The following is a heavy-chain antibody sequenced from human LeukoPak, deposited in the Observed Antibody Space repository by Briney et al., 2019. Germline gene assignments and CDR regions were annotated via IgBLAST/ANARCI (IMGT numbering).Heavy chain of an antibody. V-gene: IGHV3-23*01. J-gene: IGHJ3*02. Sequence: GGSLRLSCAASGFTFSSYAMSWVRQAPGKGLEWVSAISGSGGSTYYADSVKGRFTISRDNSKNTLYLQMNSLRAEDSAVYYCAKDRGGDIVVVPAAPGAFDIWGQGTMVTVSS. D-gene: IGHD2-2*01. CDR2: ISGSGGST. CDR1: GFTFSSYA. CDR3: AKDRGGDIVVVPAAPGAFDI.